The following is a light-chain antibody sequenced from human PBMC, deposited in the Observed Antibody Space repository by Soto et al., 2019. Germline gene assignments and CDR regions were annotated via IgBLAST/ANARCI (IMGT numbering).Light chain of an antibody. Sequence: QSVLTQPPSVSGAPGKRVTISCTGSSSNIGAGYDVHWYQQLPGTAPKLLISGNSNRPSGVPDRFSGSKSGTSASLAITGLQAEDEADYYCQSYDSSLSGWVFGGGTKLPVL. J-gene: IGLJ3*02. CDR2: GNS. CDR1: SSNIGAGYD. CDR3: QSYDSSLSGWV. V-gene: IGLV1-40*01.